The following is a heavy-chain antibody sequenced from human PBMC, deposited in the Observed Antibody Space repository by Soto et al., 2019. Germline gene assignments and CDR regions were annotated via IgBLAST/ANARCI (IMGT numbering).Heavy chain of an antibody. CDR2: IYYSGST. V-gene: IGHV4-59*01. J-gene: IGHJ4*02. D-gene: IGHD6-13*01. CDR3: ARAPAPLYSISWYYFDY. Sequence: QVQLQESGPGLVKPSETLSLTCTVSGGSISSYYWSWIRQPPGKGLEWLGYIYYSGSTNYNPSLKSRVTISGDTSKNQFSLKLSSVTAADTAVYYCARAPAPLYSISWYYFDYWCQGTLVTVSS. CDR1: GGSISSYY.